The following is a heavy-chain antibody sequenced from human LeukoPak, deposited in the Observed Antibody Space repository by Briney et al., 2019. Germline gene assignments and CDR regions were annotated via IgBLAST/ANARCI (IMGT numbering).Heavy chain of an antibody. V-gene: IGHV1-18*01. D-gene: IGHD5-12*01. CDR1: GFTFSRSG. CDR3: ASRSGYDPYYFDY. CDR2: ITAYNGKT. Sequence: ASVKVSCKASGFTFSRSGISWVRQAPGQGLEWMGWITAYNGKTNYAEKFRGRVIMTTDTSTSTAVMELRSLRSDDTAVYYCASRSGYDPYYFDYWGQGTQVTVSS. J-gene: IGHJ4*02.